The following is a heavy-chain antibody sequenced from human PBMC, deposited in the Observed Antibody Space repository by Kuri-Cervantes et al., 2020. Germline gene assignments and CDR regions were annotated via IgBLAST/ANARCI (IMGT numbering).Heavy chain of an antibody. D-gene: IGHD2-2*01. CDR2: INPSNGDT. V-gene: IGHV1-46*01. Sequence: ASVKVSCKASGYTFTSYAMHWVRQAPGQGLEWIGIINPSNGDTRYAQKFQGRITMTRGTSTSTVYMELSSLRSEDTAVYSCARDGCISTACYPFSHYYYFYMDFWGRGTTVTVSS. CDR1: GYTFTSYA. J-gene: IGHJ6*03. CDR3: ARDGCISTACYPFSHYYYFYMDF.